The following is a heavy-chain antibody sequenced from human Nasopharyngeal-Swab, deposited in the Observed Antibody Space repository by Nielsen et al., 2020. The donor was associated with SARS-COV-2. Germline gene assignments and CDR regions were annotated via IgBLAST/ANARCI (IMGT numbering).Heavy chain of an antibody. V-gene: IGHV6-1*01. D-gene: IGHD6-25*01. CDR2: TYSRSTWKR. Sequence: SQTLSLTCVISGDSVSNNGATWNWIRQSPSRGLEWLGRTYSRSTWKRDYAVSVTSRLTINPDTYKNQFSLQLSSVTTEDTAIYYCARGGVYYYGMDVWGQGTTVTVSS. CDR3: ARGGVYYYGMDV. CDR1: GDSVSNNGAT. J-gene: IGHJ6*02.